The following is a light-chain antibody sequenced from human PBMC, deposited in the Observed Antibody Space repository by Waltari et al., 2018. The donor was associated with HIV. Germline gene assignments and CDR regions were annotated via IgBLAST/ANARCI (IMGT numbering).Light chain of an antibody. CDR3: CSYAGSSNWV. V-gene: IGLV2-23*01. CDR2: EGI. CDR1: SSDVGSYTL. Sequence: QSALTQPAPVSGSPGQSITISCTGSSSDVGSYTLVSWYQQHPGKAPTLMIFEGINRPSGVSNRFSGSKSGNTASLTISGLQAEDEADYYCCSYAGSSNWVFGGGTKLTVL. J-gene: IGLJ3*02.